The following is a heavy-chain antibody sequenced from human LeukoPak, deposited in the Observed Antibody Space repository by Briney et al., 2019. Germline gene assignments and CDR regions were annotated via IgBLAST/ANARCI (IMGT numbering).Heavy chain of an antibody. J-gene: IGHJ5*02. CDR1: AGSFSDYY. Sequence: SETLSLTCAVYAGSFSDYYWSWIRQPPGKGLQWIGEINRSGSTNYNPSLKSRVTISIDTSKNQFSLKLSSVTAADTAVYYCAGSSRRNWFDPWGQGTLVTVSS. CDR2: INRSGST. V-gene: IGHV4-34*01. D-gene: IGHD1-26*01. CDR3: AGSSRRNWFDP.